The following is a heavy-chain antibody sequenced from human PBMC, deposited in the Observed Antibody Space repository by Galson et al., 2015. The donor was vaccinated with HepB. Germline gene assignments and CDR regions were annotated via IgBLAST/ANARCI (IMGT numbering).Heavy chain of an antibody. Sequence: SLRLSCAASGFTFSDYWMHWVRQAPGKGLVWVSRINSDESSTNYADSVKGRFTISRDNAKNTLYLQMNSLRAEDTAVYYCAREAAVAGLRAWGQGTLVNVSS. D-gene: IGHD6-19*01. CDR2: INSDESST. J-gene: IGHJ5*02. CDR3: AREAAVAGLRA. V-gene: IGHV3-74*01. CDR1: GFTFSDYW.